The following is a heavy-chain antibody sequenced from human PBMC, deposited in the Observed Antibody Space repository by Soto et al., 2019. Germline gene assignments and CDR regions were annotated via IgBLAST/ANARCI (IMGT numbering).Heavy chain of an antibody. CDR1: GYTFTSYD. V-gene: IGHV1-8*01. D-gene: IGHD6-6*01. J-gene: IGHJ6*03. CDR3: ARPTRIAARRHYYYYYMDV. Sequence: ASVKVSCKASGYTFTSYDINWVRQATGQGLEWMGWMNPNSGNTGYAQKFQGRVTMTRNTSISTAYMGLSSLRSEDTAVYYCARPTRIAARRHYYYYYMDVWGKGTTVTVSS. CDR2: MNPNSGNT.